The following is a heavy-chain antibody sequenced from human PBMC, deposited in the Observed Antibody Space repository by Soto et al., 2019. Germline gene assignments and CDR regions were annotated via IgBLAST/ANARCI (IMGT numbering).Heavy chain of an antibody. J-gene: IGHJ5*01. CDR3: ARDQGYHYDS. CDR2: IHYGGNT. CDR1: GGSISSGNDY. D-gene: IGHD2-15*01. Sequence: QVQLQESGPGLVKPSQTVSLTCTVSGGSISSGNDYWSWIRQPPGKGLEWIGYIHYGGNTNYNPSLKCRLTMSLDTSKNQFSLKLSSVTAADTAVYYCARDQGYHYDSWGQGILVTVSS. V-gene: IGHV4-30-4*08.